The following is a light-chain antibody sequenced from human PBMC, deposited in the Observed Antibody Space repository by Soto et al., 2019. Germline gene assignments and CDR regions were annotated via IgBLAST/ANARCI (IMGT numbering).Light chain of an antibody. Sequence: DMQMTQSPSSVSASVGDRVTITWRASQDIHTWLDWYQQKPGKAPKLLIYGASTLESWVPSRFSGSGSGTDFTLTISSLQPEDFATYFCQQANSFPFAFGPGNKVDFK. CDR1: QDIHTW. CDR2: GAS. V-gene: IGKV1-12*01. CDR3: QQANSFPFA. J-gene: IGKJ3*01.